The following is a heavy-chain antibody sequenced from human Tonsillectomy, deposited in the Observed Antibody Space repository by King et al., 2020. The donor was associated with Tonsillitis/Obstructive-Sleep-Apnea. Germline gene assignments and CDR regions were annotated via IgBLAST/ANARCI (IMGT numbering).Heavy chain of an antibody. CDR2: ISYHGRND. V-gene: IGHV3-30*01. CDR3: ARTFRLTYYYMDV. J-gene: IGHJ6*03. CDR1: GFTFSDYA. Sequence: VQLVESGGGVVQPGRSLRLSCAASGFTFSDYAFHWVRQAPGKGLEWVAVISYHGRNDYYADSVKGRFTISRDISKNTVFLQMNSLRPEDTAIYYCARTFRLTYYYMDVWGNGTTVVVSS.